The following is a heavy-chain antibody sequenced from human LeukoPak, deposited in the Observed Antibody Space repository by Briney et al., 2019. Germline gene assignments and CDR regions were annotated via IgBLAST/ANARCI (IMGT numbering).Heavy chain of an antibody. CDR1: GFTFSSYR. V-gene: IGHV3-21*01. Sequence: PGGSLRLSCAASGFTFSSYRMNWVRQAPGKGLEWVSSISTGSSNIYYADSVKGRFTISRDNAKNSLYLRMDSLRAEDTAVYYCARTLDYYFDYWGQGTLVTVSS. J-gene: IGHJ4*02. D-gene: IGHD1-1*01. CDR2: ISTGSSNI. CDR3: ARTLDYYFDY.